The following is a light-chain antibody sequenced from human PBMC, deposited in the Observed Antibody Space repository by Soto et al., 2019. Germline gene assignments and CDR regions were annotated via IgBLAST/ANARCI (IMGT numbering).Light chain of an antibody. Sequence: QSVLTRPASVSGSPGQSITISCTGTSSDIGGHDDVSWYQQHPGKVPKLLIYGVTDRPSGVSNRFSGSKSGDVAPLTISGLQAEDEADYYCCSYTSDLTPYVFGTGTKVTVL. V-gene: IGLV2-14*03. CDR3: CSYTSDLTPYV. J-gene: IGLJ1*01. CDR1: SSDIGGHDD. CDR2: GVT.